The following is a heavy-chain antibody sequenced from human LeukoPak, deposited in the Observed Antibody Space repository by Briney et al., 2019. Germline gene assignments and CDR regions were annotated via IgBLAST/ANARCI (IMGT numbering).Heavy chain of an antibody. CDR1: GFTFSSYA. D-gene: IGHD2/OR15-2a*01. CDR3: ATYRQVLLPFES. V-gene: IGHV3-23*01. Sequence: GGSLRLSCAASGFTFSSYAMNWVRQAPGKGLEWVSGTSTSGGRTYYADSVRGRFTISRDNSKSTLSLQMNSLRAEDTAIYYCATYRQVLLPFESWGQGTLVTVSS. CDR2: TSTSGGRT. J-gene: IGHJ4*02.